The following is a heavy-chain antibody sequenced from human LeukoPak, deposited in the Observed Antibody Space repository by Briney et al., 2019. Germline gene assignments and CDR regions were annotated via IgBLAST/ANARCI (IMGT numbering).Heavy chain of an antibody. Sequence: GGSLRLSCAASGFTFSSYAMNWVRQAPGKGLEWVSSISSSSSYIYYADSVKGRFTISGDNAKNSLYLQMNSLRAEDTAVYYCARDLDGDYNAFDIWGQGTMVTVSS. CDR3: ARDLDGDYNAFDI. D-gene: IGHD4-17*01. CDR1: GFTFSSYA. J-gene: IGHJ3*02. V-gene: IGHV3-21*01. CDR2: ISSSSSYI.